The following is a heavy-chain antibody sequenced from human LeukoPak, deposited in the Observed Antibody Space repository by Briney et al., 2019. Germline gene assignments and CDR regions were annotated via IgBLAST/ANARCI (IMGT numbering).Heavy chain of an antibody. V-gene: IGHV3-23*01. CDR2: ISGSGGST. CDR1: GFTVSSNY. CDR3: AKDFGSSGYYWFDP. J-gene: IGHJ5*02. D-gene: IGHD3-22*01. Sequence: PGGSLRLSCAASGFTVSSNYMSWVRQAPGKGLEWVSAISGSGGSTYYADSVKGRFTISRDNSKNTLYLQMNSLRAEDAAVYYCAKDFGSSGYYWFDPWGRGTLVTVSS.